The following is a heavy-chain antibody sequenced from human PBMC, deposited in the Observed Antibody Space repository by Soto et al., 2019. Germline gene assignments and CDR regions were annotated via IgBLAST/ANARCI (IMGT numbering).Heavy chain of an antibody. CDR3: ARGSSGWPPRFDY. CDR2: IYYSGST. V-gene: IGHV4-59*01. Sequence: QVQLQESGPGLVKPSETLSLNCTVSGGPISSYYWSWIRQSPGKGLEWIGYIYYSGSTNYNPSLKSRVTLSVGTSMNQFSLELSSVTAADTAVYYCARGSSGWPPRFDYWGQGTLVTVSS. D-gene: IGHD6-19*01. CDR1: GGPISSYY. J-gene: IGHJ4*02.